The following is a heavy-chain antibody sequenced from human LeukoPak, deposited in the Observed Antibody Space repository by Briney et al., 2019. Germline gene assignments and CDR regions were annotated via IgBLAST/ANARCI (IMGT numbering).Heavy chain of an antibody. D-gene: IGHD3-10*01. CDR3: AKDGVYYYGSGNFEFDY. V-gene: IGHV3-30*18. Sequence: GGSLRLSCAASGFTFSSYGMHWVRQAPGKGLEWVAVISYDGSNKYYADSVKGRFTISRDNSKNTLYLQMNSLRAEDTAVYYCAKDGVYYYGSGNFEFDYWGQGTLVTVSS. J-gene: IGHJ4*02. CDR1: GFTFSSYG. CDR2: ISYDGSNK.